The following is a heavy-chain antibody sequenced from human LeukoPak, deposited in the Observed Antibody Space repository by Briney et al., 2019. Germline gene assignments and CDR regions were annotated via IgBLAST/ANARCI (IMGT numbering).Heavy chain of an antibody. V-gene: IGHV3-30-3*01. CDR1: GFTFSSYA. CDR3: ARGPYGSGSYYLY. CDR2: ISYDGSNK. D-gene: IGHD3-10*01. J-gene: IGHJ4*02. Sequence: GGSLRLSCAASGFTFSSYAMHWVRQAPGKGLEWVAVISYDGSNKYYADSVKGRFTISRDNSKNTLYLQMNSLGAEDTAVYYCARGPYGSGSYYLYWGQGTLVTVSS.